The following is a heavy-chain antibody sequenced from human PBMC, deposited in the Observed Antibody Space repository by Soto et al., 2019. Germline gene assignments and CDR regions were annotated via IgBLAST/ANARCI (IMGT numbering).Heavy chain of an antibody. D-gene: IGHD3-9*01. V-gene: IGHV3-15*07. J-gene: IGHJ4*02. CDR2: IKSKIHGGTT. Sequence: EVHLVESGGGLVKPGGSLRLSCAASGFTFGNAWMNWFRQAPGKGLEWVGRIKSKIHGGTTDYAAPVRRRFTISRDDSKNTLFLQMNSLKTEDAAVYYCTTVHFDVLTGSFDYWGQGTLVTVSS. CDR1: GFTFGNAW. CDR3: TTVHFDVLTGSFDY.